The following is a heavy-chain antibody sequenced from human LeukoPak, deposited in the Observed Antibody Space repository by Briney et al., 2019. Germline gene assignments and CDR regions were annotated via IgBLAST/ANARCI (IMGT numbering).Heavy chain of an antibody. Sequence: SETLSLTCTVSGGSISSYYWSWIRQPPGKGLEWIGYIYYSGSTNYSPSLKSRVTMSVDTSKNLFSLKVSSVTAADTAVYYCARGRSNYYGMDVWGQGTTVTVSS. CDR1: GGSISSYY. V-gene: IGHV4-59*01. J-gene: IGHJ6*02. CDR2: IYYSGST. D-gene: IGHD1-26*01. CDR3: ARGRSNYYGMDV.